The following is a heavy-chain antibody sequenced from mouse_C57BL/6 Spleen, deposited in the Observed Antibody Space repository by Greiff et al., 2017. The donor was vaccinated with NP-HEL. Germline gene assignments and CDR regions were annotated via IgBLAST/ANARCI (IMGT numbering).Heavy chain of an antibody. Sequence: VQLQQSGAELVRPGASVKLSCTASGFNIKDDYMHWVKQRPEQGLEWIGWIDPENGDTEYASKFQGKATITADTSANTAYLQLSSLTSEDTAGYSCTTSVGRPKLLLRYHWGQGTLVTVSA. CDR1: GFNIKDDY. V-gene: IGHV14-4*01. CDR2: IDPENGDT. CDR3: TTSVGRPKLLLRYH. D-gene: IGHD1-1*01. J-gene: IGHJ3*01.